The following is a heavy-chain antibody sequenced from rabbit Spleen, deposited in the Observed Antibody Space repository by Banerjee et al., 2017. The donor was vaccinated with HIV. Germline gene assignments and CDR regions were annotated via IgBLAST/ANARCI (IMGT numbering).Heavy chain of an antibody. CDR1: GFDFSSYG. CDR3: VREVYHILGL. Sequence: QEQLVESGGGLVQPGGSLKLSCKASGFDFSSYGVSWVRQAPGKGLEWIGYIDPVFGSTYYPSWVNGRFTISSHNAQNTLYLQLNSLTAADTATYFCVREVYHILGLWGPGTLVTVS. V-gene: IGHV1S47*01. CDR2: IDPVFGST. J-gene: IGHJ4*01. D-gene: IGHD1-1*01.